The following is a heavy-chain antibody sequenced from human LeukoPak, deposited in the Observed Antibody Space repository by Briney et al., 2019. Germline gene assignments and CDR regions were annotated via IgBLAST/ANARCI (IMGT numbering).Heavy chain of an antibody. Sequence: GRSLRLSCAASGFIFSSYWMHWVRQVPGKGLVWVSRINSDASRTTYADSVKGRFIISRDNAKNTVYLQMNSLRAEDTAVYYCARDWGYFGSGSYHYWGQGTLVTVSS. CDR1: GFIFSSYW. D-gene: IGHD3-10*01. CDR2: INSDASRT. J-gene: IGHJ4*02. V-gene: IGHV3-74*01. CDR3: ARDWGYFGSGSYHY.